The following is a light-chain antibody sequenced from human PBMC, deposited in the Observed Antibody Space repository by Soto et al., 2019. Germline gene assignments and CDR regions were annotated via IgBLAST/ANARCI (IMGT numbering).Light chain of an antibody. CDR1: SSDVGSFDF. Sequence: QSALTQPASVSASPGQSITISCTGISSDVGSFDFVSWYQQHPGKTPKLIIFEGNKRPSGVSNRFSGSQSGNTASLTISGLQTEDEADYHCCSFAGSIAWVFGGGTKSPS. V-gene: IGLV2-23*01. CDR3: CSFAGSIAWV. J-gene: IGLJ3*02. CDR2: EGN.